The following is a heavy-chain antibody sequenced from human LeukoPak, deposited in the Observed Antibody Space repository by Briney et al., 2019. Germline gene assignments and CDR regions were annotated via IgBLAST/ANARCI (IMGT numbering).Heavy chain of an antibody. J-gene: IGHJ4*02. D-gene: IGHD2-2*01. CDR1: GFTFSSYS. V-gene: IGHV3-30-3*01. Sequence: PGGSLRLSCAASGFTFSSYSMHWVRQAPGKGLEWVAVISYDGNNKYYADSVKGRFTISRDDSKNTLYLQMNSLRAEDKAVYYCARVASTAHVRVPAAPFDYWGQGTLATVSS. CDR2: ISYDGNNK. CDR3: ARVASTAHVRVPAAPFDY.